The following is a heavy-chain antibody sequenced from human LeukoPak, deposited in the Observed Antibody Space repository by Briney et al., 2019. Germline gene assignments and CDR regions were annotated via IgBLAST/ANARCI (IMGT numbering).Heavy chain of an antibody. V-gene: IGHV3-30*02. D-gene: IGHD3-22*01. Sequence: GGSLRLSCAASGFTFSSYGMHWARQAPGKGLEWVAFIRYDGSDKYYADSVKGRFTISRDNSKNTLYLQMNSLRAEDTAVYYCALYYYDSSGYPYFDYWGQGTLVTVSS. CDR2: IRYDGSDK. CDR3: ALYYYDSSGYPYFDY. J-gene: IGHJ4*02. CDR1: GFTFSSYG.